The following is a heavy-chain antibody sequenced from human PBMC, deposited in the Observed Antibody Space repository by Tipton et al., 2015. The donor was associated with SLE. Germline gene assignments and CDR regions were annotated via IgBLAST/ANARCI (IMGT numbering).Heavy chain of an antibody. Sequence: LRLSCAASGFTFSSYAMHWVRQAPGKGLEWVAVISYDGSNKYYADSVKGRFTLSRDNSKNTLYLHMNSLRAEDTAVYYCARGSWYFDLWGRGTLVTVSS. V-gene: IGHV3-30*04. CDR1: GFTFSSYA. CDR3: ARGSWYFDL. J-gene: IGHJ2*01. CDR2: ISYDGSNK.